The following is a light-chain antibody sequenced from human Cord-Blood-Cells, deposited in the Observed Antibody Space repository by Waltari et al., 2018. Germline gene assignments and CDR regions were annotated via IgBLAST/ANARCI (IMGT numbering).Light chain of an antibody. J-gene: IGKJ5*01. CDR2: AAS. CDR1: QSISSY. Sequence: DIQMTQSPSSLSASVGDRVTITCRESQSISSYLNWYQQKPGKAPKPLIYAASSLQSGVPSRFIGSGSGTDFSLTISSLQPADFATYYCQQSYSTPPVTFGQGTRLEIK. CDR3: QQSYSTPPVT. V-gene: IGKV1-39*01.